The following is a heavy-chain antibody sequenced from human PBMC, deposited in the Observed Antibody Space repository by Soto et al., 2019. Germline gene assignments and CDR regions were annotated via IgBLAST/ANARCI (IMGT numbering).Heavy chain of an antibody. CDR3: ARRSAGYTNGVMGPFDY. CDR2: IYYSGST. CDR1: GGSISSYY. V-gene: IGHV4-59*08. Sequence: SETLSLTCTVSGGSISSYYWSWIRQPPGKGLEWIGYIYYSGSTNYNPSLKSRVTISVDTSKNQFSLKLSSVTAADTAVYYCARRSAGYTNGVMGPFDYWGQGTLVTVSS. J-gene: IGHJ4*02. D-gene: IGHD2-8*01.